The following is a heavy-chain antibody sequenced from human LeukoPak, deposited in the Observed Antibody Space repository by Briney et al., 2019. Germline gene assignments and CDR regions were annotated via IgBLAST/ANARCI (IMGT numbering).Heavy chain of an antibody. CDR3: AKKFSSGSQLFDY. CDR1: GFTFSSYA. CDR2: ISGSGGST. Sequence: PGGSLRLSCAASGFTFSSYAMSWVRQAPGKGLEWVSAISGSGGSTYYADSVKGRFTISRDNSKNTLYLLMNSLRAEDTAVYYCAKKFSSGSQLFDYWGQGTLVTVSS. D-gene: IGHD6-19*01. V-gene: IGHV3-23*01. J-gene: IGHJ4*02.